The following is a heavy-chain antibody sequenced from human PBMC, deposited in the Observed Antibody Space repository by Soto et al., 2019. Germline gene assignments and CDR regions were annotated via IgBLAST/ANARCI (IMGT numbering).Heavy chain of an antibody. J-gene: IGHJ4*02. Sequence: WGSLRLSCAGSGFTFSSYGMSWVRQAPGKGLEWVSFISNGGDATHYTDSVKGRFIISRDNSKNTLYLQMNSLRAEDTAVYYCEMGGGYRYLDYWGQGDLVTVSS. D-gene: IGHD5-18*01. CDR1: GFTFSSYG. CDR2: ISNGGDAT. V-gene: IGHV3-23*01. CDR3: EMGGGYRYLDY.